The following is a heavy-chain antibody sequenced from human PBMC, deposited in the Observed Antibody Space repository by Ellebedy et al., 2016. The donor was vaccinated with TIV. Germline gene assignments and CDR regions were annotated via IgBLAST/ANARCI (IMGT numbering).Heavy chain of an antibody. D-gene: IGHD1-1*01. V-gene: IGHV3-7*03. CDR1: EFTLSNYW. J-gene: IGHJ6*02. CDR3: ARDRQDPQYKYYYAMDV. Sequence: GESLKISCAASEFTLSNYWMSWVRQAPGKGLEWVAKIKKDGSENDYVDSVKGRFTISRDNAKNSLYLQMDSLRAEDTAVYYCARDRQDPQYKYYYAMDVWGQGTTVTVSS. CDR2: IKKDGSEN.